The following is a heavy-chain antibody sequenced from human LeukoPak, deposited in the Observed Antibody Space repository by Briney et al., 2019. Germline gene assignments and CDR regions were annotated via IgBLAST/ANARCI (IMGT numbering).Heavy chain of an antibody. CDR1: GFTFSSYA. Sequence: PGGSRRLSCAASGFTFSSYAMHWVRQAPGKGLEWVAVISYDGSNKYYADSVKGRFTISRDNSKNTLYLQMNSLRAEDTAVYYCARAYDILTGYYNGHNLLPDYWGQGTLVTVSS. D-gene: IGHD3-9*01. CDR2: ISYDGSNK. V-gene: IGHV3-30-3*01. J-gene: IGHJ4*02. CDR3: ARAYDILTGYYNGHNLLPDY.